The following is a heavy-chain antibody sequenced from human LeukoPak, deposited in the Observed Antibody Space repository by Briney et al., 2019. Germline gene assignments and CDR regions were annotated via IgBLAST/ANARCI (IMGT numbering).Heavy chain of an antibody. CDR3: TREGGDDCGDYDAFDI. D-gene: IGHD4-17*01. V-gene: IGHV4-61*01. J-gene: IGHJ3*02. CDR2: IYYSGST. Sequence: SETLSLTCTVSGGSLSSGSYYWSWNRQPPGKGLEWLGYIYYSGSTNYNPSLKSRFTISVDTPKNQLPLKLSSVTAADTALYYCTREGGDDCGDYDAFDIWGQGTMVTVSS. CDR1: GGSLSSGSYY.